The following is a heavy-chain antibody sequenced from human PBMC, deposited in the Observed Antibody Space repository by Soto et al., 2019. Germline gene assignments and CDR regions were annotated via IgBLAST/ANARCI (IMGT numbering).Heavy chain of an antibody. V-gene: IGHV3-7*05. CDR3: ARDVSPGSSSLYLDAFDI. Sequence: EVQLEESGGDLVQPGGSLRLSCAASGFTLSSYWMTWVRQAPGKGLEWVANINRDASKMSYLDSVRGRFTISRDNVRNSLYLQIDSLRADDTALYYCARDVSPGSSSLYLDAFDIWGQGTMVTVSS. D-gene: IGHD6-13*01. CDR2: INRDASKM. CDR1: GFTLSSYW. J-gene: IGHJ3*02.